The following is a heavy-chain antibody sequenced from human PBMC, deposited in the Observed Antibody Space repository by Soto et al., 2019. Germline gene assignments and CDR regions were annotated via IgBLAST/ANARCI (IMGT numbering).Heavy chain of an antibody. CDR2: IYYSGST. CDR3: ARAGNYYYYGMDV. CDR1: GGSVSNGSYY. J-gene: IGHJ6*02. Sequence: SETLSLTCTVSGGSVSNGSYYWSWIRQPPGKGLEWIGYIYYSGSTNYNPSLKSRVTISVDTSKNQFSLKLSSVTAADTAVYYCARAGNYYYYGMDVWGQGTTVTVSS. V-gene: IGHV4-61*01.